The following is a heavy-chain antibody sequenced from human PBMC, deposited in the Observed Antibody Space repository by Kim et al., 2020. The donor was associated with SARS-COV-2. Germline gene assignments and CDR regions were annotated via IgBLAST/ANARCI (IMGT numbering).Heavy chain of an antibody. J-gene: IGHJ3*02. CDR2: IIPIFGTA. CDR3: AGGYYGSGSYYKSYAFDI. CDR1: GGTFSSYA. D-gene: IGHD3-10*01. Sequence: SVKVSCKASGGTFSSYAISWVRQAPGQGLEWMGGIIPIFGTANYAQKFQGRVTITADESTSTAYMELSSLRSEDTAVYYCAGGYYGSGSYYKSYAFDIWGQWTMVTVSS. V-gene: IGHV1-69*13.